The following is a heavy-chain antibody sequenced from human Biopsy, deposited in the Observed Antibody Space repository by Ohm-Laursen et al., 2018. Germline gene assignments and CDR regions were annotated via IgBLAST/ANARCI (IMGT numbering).Heavy chain of an antibody. CDR1: EGTFSNYG. D-gene: IGHD3-9*01. CDR3: ATKLTGYFHH. CDR2: NIPILGTG. J-gene: IGHJ1*01. Sequence: SVKVSCNSPEGTFSNYGVNWVRQAPGQGLEWLGGNIPILGTGNYAQKFQDRVTVAADTSTSTATMELRSLRSDDTAVYYCATKLTGYFHHWGQGTLVTVSS. V-gene: IGHV1-69*06.